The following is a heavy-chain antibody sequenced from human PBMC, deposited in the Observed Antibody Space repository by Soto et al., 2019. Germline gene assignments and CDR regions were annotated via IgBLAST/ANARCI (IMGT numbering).Heavy chain of an antibody. CDR2: ISYDGSNK. CDR3: AKERSGYDYVWGSYRYFYY. CDR1: GFTFSSYG. V-gene: IGHV3-30*18. Sequence: GGSLRLSCAASGFTFSSYGMHWVRQAPGKGLEWVAVISYDGSNKYYADSVKGRFTISIDNSKNTLYLQMNSLRAEDTAVYYSAKERSGYDYVWGSYRYFYYWGQGTLVTVSS. J-gene: IGHJ4*02. D-gene: IGHD3-16*02.